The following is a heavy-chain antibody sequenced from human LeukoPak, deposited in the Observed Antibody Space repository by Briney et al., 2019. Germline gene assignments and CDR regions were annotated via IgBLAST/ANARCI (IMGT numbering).Heavy chain of an antibody. D-gene: IGHD3-9*01. Sequence: AGGSLRLSCAASGFTFSSYAMSWVRQAPGKGLEWVSAISGSGGSTYYADSVKGRFTISRDNSKNTLYLQMNSLRAEDTAVYYCAKASHYDILIGYYTLGGYFDCWGQGTLVAVSS. CDR1: GFTFSSYA. V-gene: IGHV3-23*01. J-gene: IGHJ4*02. CDR3: AKASHYDILIGYYTLGGYFDC. CDR2: ISGSGGST.